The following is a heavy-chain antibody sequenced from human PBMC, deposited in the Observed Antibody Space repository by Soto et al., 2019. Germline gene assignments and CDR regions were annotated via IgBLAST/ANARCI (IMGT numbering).Heavy chain of an antibody. CDR2: IYPGDSDT. V-gene: IGHV5-51*01. Sequence: PGESLKISCKGSGYSFTSYWIGWVRQMPGKGLEWMGIIYPGDSDTRYSPSFQGQVTISADKSISTAYLQWSSLKAPDTAMYYCARRVVVVATKAPWFDPWGQGTLVTVSS. D-gene: IGHD5-12*01. J-gene: IGHJ5*02. CDR1: GYSFTSYW. CDR3: ARRVVVVATKAPWFDP.